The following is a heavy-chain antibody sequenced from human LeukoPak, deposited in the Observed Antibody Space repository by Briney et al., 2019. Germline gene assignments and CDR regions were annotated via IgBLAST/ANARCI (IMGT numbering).Heavy chain of an antibody. J-gene: IGHJ4*02. CDR1: GFTFSSYA. CDR3: AKDEISGWYRYYFDY. CDR2: ISGSGGST. V-gene: IGHV3-23*01. D-gene: IGHD6-19*01. Sequence: PGGSLRLSCAASGFTFSSYAMSWVRQAPGKGLEWVSAISGSGGSTYYADSVKGRFTISRDNSKNTLYLQMNSLRAEDTAVYYCAKDEISGWYRYYFDYWGQGTLVTVSS.